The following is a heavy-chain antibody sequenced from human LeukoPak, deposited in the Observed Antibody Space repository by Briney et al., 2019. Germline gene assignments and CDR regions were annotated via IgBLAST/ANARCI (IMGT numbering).Heavy chain of an antibody. V-gene: IGHV4-59*01. CDR1: GGSINSYY. Sequence: PSETLSLTCTVPGGSINSYYWSWIRQPPGKGLEYIGHIYYSGNTDYNPSLKSRVTISVDTSKNQFSLKVNSVTAADTAVYYCARIWAVAGSEVFDYWGQGTLVTVSS. CDR3: ARIWAVAGSEVFDY. D-gene: IGHD6-19*01. CDR2: IYYSGNT. J-gene: IGHJ4*02.